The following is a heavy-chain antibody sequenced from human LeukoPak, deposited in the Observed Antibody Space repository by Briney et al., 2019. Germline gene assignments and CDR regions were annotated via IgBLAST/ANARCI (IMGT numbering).Heavy chain of an antibody. J-gene: IGHJ4*02. Sequence: GGSLRLSCAASGFTFNNYAMSWVRQAPGKGLEWVSAINGGGDTSFYADSVKGRFTISRDNFKNTLYLQMSSLRAEDTAIYYCAKNRAVTPFYDYWGQGTLVTVSS. D-gene: IGHD4-11*01. CDR1: GFTFNNYA. V-gene: IGHV3-23*01. CDR3: AKNRAVTPFYDY. CDR2: INGGGDTS.